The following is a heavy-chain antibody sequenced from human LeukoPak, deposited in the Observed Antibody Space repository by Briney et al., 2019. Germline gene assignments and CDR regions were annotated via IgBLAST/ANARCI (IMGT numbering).Heavy chain of an antibody. CDR1: GFTFDDYG. V-gene: IGHV3-20*04. CDR3: ARDLYDFWSGYLDFDY. D-gene: IGHD3-3*01. J-gene: IGHJ4*02. Sequence: GGSLRLSCAASGFTFDDYGMSWVRQAPGKGLEWVSGINWNGGSTGYADSVKGRFTISRDNAKNSLYLQMNSLRAEGTALYYCARDLYDFWSGYLDFDYWGQGTLVTVSS. CDR2: INWNGGST.